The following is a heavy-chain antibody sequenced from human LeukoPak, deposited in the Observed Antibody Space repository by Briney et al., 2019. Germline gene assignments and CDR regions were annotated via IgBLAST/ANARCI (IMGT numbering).Heavy chain of an antibody. CDR2: IYYSGTT. J-gene: IGHJ4*02. V-gene: IGHV4-39*07. Sequence: PSETLSLTCSVSGGSITNRSYYWGWIRQPPGKGLEWIGTIYYSGTTYYSPSLKGRVSISVDTSKNQFSLRLTSVAAADTALYYCAKYSNSGWYFGGQGTLVTVSS. CDR1: GGSITNRSYY. D-gene: IGHD6-19*01. CDR3: AKYSNSGWYF.